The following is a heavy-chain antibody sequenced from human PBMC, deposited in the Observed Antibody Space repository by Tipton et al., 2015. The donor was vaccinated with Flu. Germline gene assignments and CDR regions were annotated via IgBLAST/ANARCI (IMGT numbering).Heavy chain of an antibody. CDR2: IIPVIALT. Sequence: QLVQSGAEVKKPGSSVKVSCKASGVTFSTYAISWVRQAPGQGLEWLGGIIPVIALTNYAQKFQGRVSITADRSTNTAYMEMSSLKSEDTAVYYCARLLDTAVVSADYWGQGTLVTVSS. V-gene: IGHV1-69*17. CDR1: GVTFSTYA. CDR3: ARLLDTAVVSADY. D-gene: IGHD5-18*01. J-gene: IGHJ4*02.